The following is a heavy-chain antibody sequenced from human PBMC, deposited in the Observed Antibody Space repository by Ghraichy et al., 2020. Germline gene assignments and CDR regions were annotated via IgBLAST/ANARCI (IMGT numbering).Heavy chain of an antibody. J-gene: IGHJ6*02. V-gene: IGHV3-48*02. D-gene: IGHD2-2*02. CDR2: ISHSDGVV. CDR3: TRDGGCSSSTSCYKYGMDV. Sequence: ESLNISCAASGFPFSSYSMNWVRQAPGKGLEWLSYISHSDGVVYYAGSVKGRFTISRDNAKTSLYLQMNSLRDEDTAVYFCTRDGGCSSSTSCYKYGMDVWGQGTTVTVSS. CDR1: GFPFSSYS.